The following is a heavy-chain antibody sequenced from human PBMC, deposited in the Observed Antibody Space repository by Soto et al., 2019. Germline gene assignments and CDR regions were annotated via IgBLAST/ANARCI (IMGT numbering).Heavy chain of an antibody. Sequence: ASVKVSCKASGYTFTSYDINWVRQATGQGLERMGWMNPNSGNTGYAQKFQGRVTMTRNPSISTAYMELSSLRSEDTAVYYCARGRRTYYGFWSAKKGDWFDPWGQGTLVTVSS. D-gene: IGHD3-3*01. V-gene: IGHV1-8*01. CDR2: MNPNSGNT. J-gene: IGHJ5*02. CDR3: ARGRRTYYGFWSAKKGDWFDP. CDR1: GYTFTSYD.